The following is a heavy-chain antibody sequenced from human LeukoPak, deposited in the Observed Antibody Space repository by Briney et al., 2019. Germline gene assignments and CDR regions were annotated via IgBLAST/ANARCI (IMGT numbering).Heavy chain of an antibody. V-gene: IGHV3-23*01. D-gene: IGHD6-13*01. Sequence: GGSLRLSCAASGFTFSSYAMSWVRQAPGKGLEWVSAISASGGSTFYADSVKGRFTISRDISKNTLNLHLNSLRVEDTAVYYCAKDGTSMDSSWFDYWGQGTLVTVSS. CDR1: GFTFSSYA. J-gene: IGHJ4*02. CDR3: AKDGTSMDSSWFDY. CDR2: ISASGGST.